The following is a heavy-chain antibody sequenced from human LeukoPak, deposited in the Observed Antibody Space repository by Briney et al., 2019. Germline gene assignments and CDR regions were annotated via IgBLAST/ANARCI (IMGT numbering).Heavy chain of an antibody. CDR1: GYTFTGYY. V-gene: IGHV1-46*01. CDR2: IIPIFGTA. D-gene: IGHD3-3*01. J-gene: IGHJ4*02. CDR3: ARDLDVGGVNISDY. Sequence: GASVKVSCKASGYTFTGYYMHWVRQAPGQGLEWMGGIIPIFGTANYAQKFQGRVTMTRDMSTSTVYMELSSLRSEDTAIYYCARDLDVGGVNISDYWGQGTLVTVSS.